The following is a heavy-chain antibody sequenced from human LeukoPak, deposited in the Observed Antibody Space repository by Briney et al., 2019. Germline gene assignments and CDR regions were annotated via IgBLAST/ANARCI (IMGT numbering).Heavy chain of an antibody. Sequence: PGGSLRLSCAASGFTVSSNYMSWVRQAPGKGLECVSIMYSGGSTYYADSVKGRFTISRDNSKNTLYLQMNSLRAEDTAVYYCARGVGAFTDFWGQGTLVTVSS. CDR2: MYSGGST. CDR3: ARGVGAFTDF. V-gene: IGHV3-66*01. D-gene: IGHD1-26*01. CDR1: GFTVSSNY. J-gene: IGHJ4*02.